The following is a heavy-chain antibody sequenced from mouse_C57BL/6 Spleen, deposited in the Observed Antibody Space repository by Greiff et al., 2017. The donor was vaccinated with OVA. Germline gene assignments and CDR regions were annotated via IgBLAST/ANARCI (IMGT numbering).Heavy chain of an antibody. D-gene: IGHD2-4*01. CDR1: GYAFSSYW. CDR3: ARVGDYDYFDY. J-gene: IGHJ2*01. CDR2: IYPGDGDT. V-gene: IGHV1-80*01. Sequence: VQLQQSGAELVKPGASVKISCKASGYAFSSYWMNWVKQRPGKGLEWIGQIYPGDGDTNYNGKFKGKATLTADKSSSTAYMQLSSLTSEDSAVYFCARVGDYDYFDYWGQGTTLTVSS.